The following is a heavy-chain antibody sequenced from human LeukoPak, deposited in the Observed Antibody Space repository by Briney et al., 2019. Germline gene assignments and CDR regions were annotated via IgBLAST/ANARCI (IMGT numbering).Heavy chain of an antibody. Sequence: GASVKVSYKASGYIFTDYYIHWVRQSHAQGLEWMGRINPKSGGTDDAQDFQGRVTMTRDSSINTVHLYLSSLTSDDTAVYYCARDLASTPHWELDYWGQGSPVTVSP. V-gene: IGHV1-2*06. CDR3: ARDLASTPHWELDY. CDR2: INPKSGGT. CDR1: GYIFTDYY. D-gene: IGHD7-27*01. J-gene: IGHJ4*02.